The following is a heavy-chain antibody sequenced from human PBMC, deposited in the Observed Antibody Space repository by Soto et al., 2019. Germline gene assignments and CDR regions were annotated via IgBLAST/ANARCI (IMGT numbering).Heavy chain of an antibody. CDR3: ARVALSIAVAGPYYYYYGMDV. D-gene: IGHD6-19*01. V-gene: IGHV1-69*13. J-gene: IGHJ6*02. CDR1: GGTFSSYA. CDR2: IIPIFGTA. Sequence: SVKICCKASGGTFSSYAITWVRQAPGQGLEWMGGIIPIFGTANYAQKFQGRVTITADESTSTAYMELSSLRSEDTAVYYCARVALSIAVAGPYYYYYGMDVCRQGPTVPVPS.